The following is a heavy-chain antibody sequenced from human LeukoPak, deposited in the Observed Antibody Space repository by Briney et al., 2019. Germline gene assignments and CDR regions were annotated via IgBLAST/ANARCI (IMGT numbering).Heavy chain of an antibody. CDR2: INHSGST. J-gene: IGHJ4*02. D-gene: IGHD5-24*01. Sequence: PSETLSLTCAVYGGSFSGYYWSWIRQPPGKGLEWIGEINHSGSTNYNPSLKSRVTISVDTSKNQSSLKLSSVTAADTAVYYCARHSLEMATYDYWGQGTLVTVSS. CDR1: GGSFSGYY. CDR3: ARHSLEMATYDY. V-gene: IGHV4-34*01.